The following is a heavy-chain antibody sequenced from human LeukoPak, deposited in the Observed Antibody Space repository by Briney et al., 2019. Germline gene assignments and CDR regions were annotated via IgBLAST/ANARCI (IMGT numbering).Heavy chain of an antibody. Sequence: SETLCLTCTVSGGSISSTTYYWGWIRQPPGKGLEWLGSMHYSGSTYYNPSLKSRGTISVDTSKNQFSLKLSSVTAADTAVYYCARAEGYETPIDSWGQGTLVTVSS. CDR1: GGSISSTTYY. CDR3: ARAEGYETPIDS. J-gene: IGHJ4*02. D-gene: IGHD5-12*01. CDR2: MHYSGST. V-gene: IGHV4-39*07.